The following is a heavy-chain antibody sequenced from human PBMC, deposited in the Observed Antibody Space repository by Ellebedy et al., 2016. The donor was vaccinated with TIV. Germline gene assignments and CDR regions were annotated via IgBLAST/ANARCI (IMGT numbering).Heavy chain of an antibody. CDR1: GFTFSSYA. J-gene: IGHJ4*02. Sequence: GESLKISCAASGFTFSSYAMSWVRQAPGKGLEWVSAISGSGGSTYYADSVKGRFTISRDNSKNTLYLQMNSLRAEDTAVYYCAIARRGYSYDTSDYWGQGTLVTVSS. D-gene: IGHD5-18*01. CDR3: AIARRGYSYDTSDY. CDR2: ISGSGGST. V-gene: IGHV3-23*01.